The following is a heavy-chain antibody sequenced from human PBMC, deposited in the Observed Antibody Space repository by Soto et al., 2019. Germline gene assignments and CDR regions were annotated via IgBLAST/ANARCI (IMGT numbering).Heavy chain of an antibody. CDR3: ARGGPVSVSPAWQLLGYFDY. Sequence: QVHLQESGPGQVRPSQTLSLSCSVSGGSISRGAYFWTWIRQFPGKVLEWIAYISYTGATYYNPSLKRRVTILADTSKNQFSLKLNSVTSADTAVYYCARGGPVSVSPAWQLLGYFDYWGQGTLVTVSS. D-gene: IGHD2-15*01. CDR1: GGSISRGAYF. J-gene: IGHJ4*02. V-gene: IGHV4-31*03. CDR2: ISYTGAT.